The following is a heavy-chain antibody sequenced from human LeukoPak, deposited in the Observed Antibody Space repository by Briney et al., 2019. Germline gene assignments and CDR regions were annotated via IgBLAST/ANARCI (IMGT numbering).Heavy chain of an antibody. CDR1: GGSISSYY. D-gene: IGHD3-22*01. CDR2: IYYSGST. V-gene: IGHV4-59*08. CDR3: ARHYDSSGYYSTRAFDI. J-gene: IGHJ3*02. Sequence: PSETLSLTCTVSGGSISSYYWSWIRQPPGKGLEWIGYIYYSGSTNYNPSLKSRVTISADTSKNQFSLKLSSVTAADTAVYYCARHYDSSGYYSTRAFDIWGQGTMVTVSS.